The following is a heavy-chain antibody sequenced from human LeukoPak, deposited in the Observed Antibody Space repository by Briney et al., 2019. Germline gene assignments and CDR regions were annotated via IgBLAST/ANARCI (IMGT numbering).Heavy chain of an antibody. CDR2: IIPIFGTA. J-gene: IGHJ4*02. CDR3: ARTPLHYYDSSGYYDY. D-gene: IGHD3-22*01. CDR1: GGTFSSYA. Sequence: GASVKVSCKASGGTFSSYAISWVRQAPGQGLEWMGGIIPIFGTANYAQKFQGRVTITADKSTSTAYMELSSLRSEDTAVYYCARTPLHYYDSSGYYDYWGQGTLVTVSS. V-gene: IGHV1-69*06.